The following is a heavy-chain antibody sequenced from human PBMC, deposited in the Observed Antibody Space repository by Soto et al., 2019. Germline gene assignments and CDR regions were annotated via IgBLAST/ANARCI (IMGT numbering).Heavy chain of an antibody. CDR1: GYSFTSYA. Sequence: ASVKVSCKASGYSFTSYAIYWVRQAPGQRLEWMGWINAGNGNTKYSQKLQGRVTFTGDTSASTAHMELSSLRSEDTAVYFCARGVENIVVVLDGFGYYGMEVWGQGTRGAVSS. V-gene: IGHV1-3*01. J-gene: IGHJ6*02. D-gene: IGHD2-15*01. CDR3: ARGVENIVVVLDGFGYYGMEV. CDR2: INAGNGNT.